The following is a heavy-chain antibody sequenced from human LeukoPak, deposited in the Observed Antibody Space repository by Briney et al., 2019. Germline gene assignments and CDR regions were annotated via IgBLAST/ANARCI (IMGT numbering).Heavy chain of an antibody. V-gene: IGHV1-18*01. CDR1: GYTFTSYG. Sequence: GASVKVSCKASGYTFTSYGISWVRQAPGQGLEWMGWISAYNGNTNYAQRLQGRVTMTTDTSTSTAYMELRSLRSDDTAVYYCARDRPDSSGYYFHYFDYWGQGTLVTVSS. CDR2: ISAYNGNT. J-gene: IGHJ4*02. CDR3: ARDRPDSSGYYFHYFDY. D-gene: IGHD3-22*01.